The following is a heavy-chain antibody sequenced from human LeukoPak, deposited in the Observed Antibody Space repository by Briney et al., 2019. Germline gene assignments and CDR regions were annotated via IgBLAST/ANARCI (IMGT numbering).Heavy chain of an antibody. CDR2: IYYSGST. CDR3: ARQEVGATLFDAFDI. Sequence: SETLSLTCTVSGGSISSSSYYWGWIRQPPGKGLEWIGSIYYSGSTYYNPSLKSRVTISVDTSKNQFSLKLSSVTAADTAVYYCARQEVGATLFDAFDIWGQGTMVTVSS. J-gene: IGHJ3*02. D-gene: IGHD1-26*01. CDR1: GGSISSSSYY. V-gene: IGHV4-39*01.